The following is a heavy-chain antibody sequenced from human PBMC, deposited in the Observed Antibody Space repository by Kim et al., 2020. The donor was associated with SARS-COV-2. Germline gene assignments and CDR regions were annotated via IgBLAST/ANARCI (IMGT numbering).Heavy chain of an antibody. Sequence: SETLSLTCTVSGGSISSYYWSWIRQPPGKGLEWIGYIYYSGSTNYNPSLKSRVTISVDTSKNQFSLKLSSVTAADTAVYYCARHTSLRYFDWLAGPVDYWGQGTLVTVSS. CDR3: ARHTSLRYFDWLAGPVDY. CDR1: GGSISSYY. V-gene: IGHV4-59*08. J-gene: IGHJ4*02. D-gene: IGHD3-9*01. CDR2: IYYSGST.